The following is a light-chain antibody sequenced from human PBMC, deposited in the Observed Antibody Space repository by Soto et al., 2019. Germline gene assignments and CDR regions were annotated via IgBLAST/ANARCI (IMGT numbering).Light chain of an antibody. Sequence: EIVLTQSPCTLSLSPGERATLSCRASQSVRSSFFAWYQQKPGQAPRLLIYDVSVRATGIPDRFSGSGSGTDFFLTINRLEHEDFAVYYCQQYENSVMYTFGQGTKLEIK. V-gene: IGKV3-20*01. CDR1: QSVRSSF. CDR3: QQYENSVMYT. J-gene: IGKJ2*01. CDR2: DVS.